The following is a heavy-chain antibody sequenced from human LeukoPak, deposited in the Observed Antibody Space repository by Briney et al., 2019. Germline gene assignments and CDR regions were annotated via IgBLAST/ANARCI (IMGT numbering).Heavy chain of an antibody. D-gene: IGHD3-22*01. V-gene: IGHV5-51*01. CDR1: GYSFTSYW. Sequence: GESLKISCKGSGYSFTSYWIGWVRQMPGIGREWMGIIYPGDSDTRYSPSFQGQVTISADKSISTAYLQWSSLKASDTAMYYCARLYYYDSSGYKGRAFDIWGQGTMVTVSS. CDR3: ARLYYYDSSGYKGRAFDI. CDR2: IYPGDSDT. J-gene: IGHJ3*02.